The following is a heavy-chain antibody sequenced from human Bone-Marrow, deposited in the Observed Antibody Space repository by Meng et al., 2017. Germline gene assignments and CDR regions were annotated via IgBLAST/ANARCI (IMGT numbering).Heavy chain of an antibody. V-gene: IGHV1-69*06. CDR3: ARDPEQWLVLRYFHH. CDR1: GGTFSSYA. Sequence: SVKVSCKASGGTFSSYAIIWVRQAPGQGLEWMGGIISIFGTANYAQKLQGRVTITADKSKSTAYMELSSLRAEDSAGYYCARDPEQWLVLRYFHHWGQGTLVTVSS. J-gene: IGHJ1*01. CDR2: IISIFGTA. D-gene: IGHD6-19*01.